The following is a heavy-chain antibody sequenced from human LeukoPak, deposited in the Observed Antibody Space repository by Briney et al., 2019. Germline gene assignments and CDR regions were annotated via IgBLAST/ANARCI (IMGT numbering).Heavy chain of an antibody. J-gene: IGHJ4*02. CDR1: GGSISSYY. CDR2: IYTSGST. CDR3: ARIAAAGKRGSYYFDY. V-gene: IGHV4-4*07. D-gene: IGHD6-13*01. Sequence: SETLSLTCTVSGGSISSYYWSWIRQPAGKGLEWIGRIYTSGSTNYNPSLKSRVTISVDTSKNQFSLKLSSVTAADTAVYYCARIAAAGKRGSYYFDYWGQGTLVTVSS.